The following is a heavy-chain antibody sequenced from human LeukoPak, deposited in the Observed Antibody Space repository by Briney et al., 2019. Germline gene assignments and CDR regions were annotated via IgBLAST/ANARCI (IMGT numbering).Heavy chain of an antibody. CDR1: GFTFSTYA. V-gene: IGHV3-23*01. CDR2: ISGTGDST. Sequence: GGSLRLSCAASGFTFSTYAMNWVRQAPGKGLEWVSVISGTGDSTYYADSVKGRLSISRDNSKKTLYLQMKSLRAEDTAVYYCVKEGGRLAVVLFDYWGQGTLVSVSS. D-gene: IGHD6-19*01. CDR3: VKEGGRLAVVLFDY. J-gene: IGHJ4*02.